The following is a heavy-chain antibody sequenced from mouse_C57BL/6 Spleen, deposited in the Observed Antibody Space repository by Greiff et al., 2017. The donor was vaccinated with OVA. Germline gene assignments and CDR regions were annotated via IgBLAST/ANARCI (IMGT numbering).Heavy chain of an antibody. CDR3: ARDYGSSLPFAY. CDR2: ISSGSSTI. V-gene: IGHV5-17*01. Sequence: EVKLQESGGGLVKPGGSLKLSCAASGFTFSDYGMHWVRQAPEKGLEWVAYISSGSSTIYYADTVKGRFTISRDNAKNTLFLQMTSLRSEDTAMYYCARDYGSSLPFAYWGQGTLVTVSA. J-gene: IGHJ3*01. CDR1: GFTFSDYG. D-gene: IGHD1-1*01.